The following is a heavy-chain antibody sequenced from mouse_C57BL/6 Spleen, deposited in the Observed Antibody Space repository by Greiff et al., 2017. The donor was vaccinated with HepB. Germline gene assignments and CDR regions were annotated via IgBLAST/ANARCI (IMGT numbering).Heavy chain of an antibody. V-gene: IGHV5-16*01. CDR3: AIEGYYYGSDYFDY. D-gene: IGHD1-1*01. CDR2: INYDGSST. Sequence: EVRLVESEGGLVQPGSSMKLSCTASGFTFSDYYMAWVRQVPEKGLEWVANINYDGSSTYYLDSLKSRFIISRDNAKNILYLQMSSLKSEDTATYYCAIEGYYYGSDYFDYWGQGTTLTVSS. CDR1: GFTFSDYY. J-gene: IGHJ2*01.